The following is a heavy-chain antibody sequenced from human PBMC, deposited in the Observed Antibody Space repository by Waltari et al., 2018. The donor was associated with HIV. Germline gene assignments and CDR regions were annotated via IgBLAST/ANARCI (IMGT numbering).Heavy chain of an antibody. V-gene: IGHV3-48*01. D-gene: IGHD2-15*01. CDR1: GFAFRTYS. Sequence: EVQLVESGGSLVQPGGSLRLSCTASGFAFRTYSFNWVRQPPGKGLKWNEYRRSRGDTVYYAGSVKVRFTISRDNAKNSLYLQMNSLRPEDTAVYYCASPAQAEGYWGQGTLVTVSS. J-gene: IGHJ4*02. CDR3: ASPAQAEGY. CDR2: RRSRGDTV.